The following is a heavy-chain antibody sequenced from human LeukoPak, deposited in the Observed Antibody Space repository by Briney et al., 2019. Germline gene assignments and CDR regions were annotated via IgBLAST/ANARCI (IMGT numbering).Heavy chain of an antibody. V-gene: IGHV1-2*06. CDR3: ARVVVRVAGLDY. CDR1: GYTFTGYY. J-gene: IGHJ4*02. CDR2: INPNSGGT. Sequence: GASVKVSCKASGYTFTGYYMHWVRQAPGQGLEWMGRINPNSGGTNYAQKFQGRVTMIRDTSISTAYMELSRLRSDDTAVYYCARVVVRVAGLDYWGQGTLVTVSS. D-gene: IGHD2-15*01.